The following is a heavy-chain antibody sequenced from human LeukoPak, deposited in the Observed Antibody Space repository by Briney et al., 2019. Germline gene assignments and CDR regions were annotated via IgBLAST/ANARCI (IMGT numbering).Heavy chain of an antibody. V-gene: IGHV3-9*01. CDR2: ISWNSGSI. D-gene: IGHD3-22*01. Sequence: GRSLRLSCAASGFTFDDYAMHWVRQAPGKGLEWVSGISWNSGSIGYADSVKGRFTISRDNAKNSLYLQMNSLRAEDTALYYCAKDYYYDSSGPNFGYWGQGTLVTVSS. CDR1: GFTFDDYA. J-gene: IGHJ4*02. CDR3: AKDYYYDSSGPNFGY.